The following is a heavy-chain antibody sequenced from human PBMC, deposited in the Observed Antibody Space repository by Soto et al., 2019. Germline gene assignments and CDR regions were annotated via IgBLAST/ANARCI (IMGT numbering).Heavy chain of an antibody. CDR2: IYYSGST. Sequence: QVQLQESGPGLVKPSETLSLTCTVSGGSISSYYWSWIRQPPGKGLEWIGYIYYSGSTNYNPSLKSRVTISVDTSKNQFSLKLSSVTAADTAVYYCARVFLRYWFDPWGQGTLVTVSS. CDR3: ARVFLRYWFDP. J-gene: IGHJ5*02. CDR1: GGSISSYY. D-gene: IGHD3-16*01. V-gene: IGHV4-59*01.